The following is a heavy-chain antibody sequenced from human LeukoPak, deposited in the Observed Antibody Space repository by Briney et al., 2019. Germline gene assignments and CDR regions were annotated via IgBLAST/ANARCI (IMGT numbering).Heavy chain of an antibody. CDR2: LSYTGKT. J-gene: IGHJ4*02. V-gene: IGHV4-59*02. Sequence: PSETLSLTCVVSGASVTTSHWNWIRQVPGKGLEWIGCLSYTGKTDYNPSLTSRVTISLDAPKNQVFLKLTSLTAADTAVYYCSEGYFEPFDHWGQGILVTVSS. CDR1: GASVTTSH. CDR3: SEGYFEPFDH. D-gene: IGHD2/OR15-2a*01.